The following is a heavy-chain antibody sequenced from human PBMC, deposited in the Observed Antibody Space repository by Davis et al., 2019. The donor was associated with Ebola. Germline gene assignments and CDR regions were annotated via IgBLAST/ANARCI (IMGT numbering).Heavy chain of an antibody. V-gene: IGHV4-34*01. Sequence: SETLSLTCAVYGGSFSGYYWSWIRQPPGKGLEWIGEINHSGSTNYNPSLKSRVTISVDTSKNQFSLKLSSVTAADTAVYYCARARADNWFGPWGQGTLVTVSS. CDR1: GGSFSGYY. CDR2: INHSGST. J-gene: IGHJ5*02. CDR3: ARARADNWFGP. D-gene: IGHD6-25*01.